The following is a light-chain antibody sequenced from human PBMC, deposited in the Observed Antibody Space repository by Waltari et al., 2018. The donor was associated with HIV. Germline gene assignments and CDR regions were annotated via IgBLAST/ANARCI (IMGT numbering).Light chain of an antibody. Sequence: QSALTPPPSAYGSPGQSCTISCTGTSSDVGGYNYVSWHQPHPGKAPTPMIYEVTKRPSGVPDRFSGSKSGNTASLTVSGLQAEDEADYYCSSYAGSNNLVFGGGTKLTVL. J-gene: IGLJ3*02. CDR3: SSYAGSNNLV. V-gene: IGLV2-8*01. CDR1: SSDVGGYNY. CDR2: EVT.